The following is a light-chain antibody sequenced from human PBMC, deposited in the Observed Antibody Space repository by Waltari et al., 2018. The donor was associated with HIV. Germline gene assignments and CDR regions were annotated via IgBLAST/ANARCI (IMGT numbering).Light chain of an antibody. J-gene: IGKJ1*01. V-gene: IGKV3-20*01. CDR2: GAS. CDR1: QRVSSSY. CDR3: QQYGSSPWT. Sequence: EIVLTQSPGTLSLSPGERATLSCRASQRVSSSYLAWYQPKPGQAPRLLIYGASSRATGIPDRFSGSGSGTDFTLTISRLEPEDLAVYYCQQYGSSPWTFGQGTKGEIK.